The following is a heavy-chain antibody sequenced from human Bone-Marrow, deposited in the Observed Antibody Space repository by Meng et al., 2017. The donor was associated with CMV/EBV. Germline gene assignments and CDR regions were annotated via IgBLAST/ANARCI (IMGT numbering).Heavy chain of an antibody. V-gene: IGHV1-69*10. CDR1: GGTFSRYA. J-gene: IGHJ4*02. D-gene: IGHD3-22*01. Sequence: SVKVSCKASGGTFSRYAISWVRQAPGQGLEWVGGIIPMLHMSTYAQKFQGRVTITADKSTTTAYMELSSLRSDDTAVYYCARMFDITMIVGRGYYFDYWGQGTLVTVSS. CDR3: ARMFDITMIVGRGYYFDY. CDR2: IIPMLHMS.